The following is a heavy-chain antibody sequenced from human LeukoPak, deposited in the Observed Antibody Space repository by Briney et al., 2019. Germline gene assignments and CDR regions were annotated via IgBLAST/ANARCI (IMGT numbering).Heavy chain of an antibody. CDR2: INWNGGST. V-gene: IGHV3-20*04. CDR3: ARVFLSSDDYVWGSFLGFDY. J-gene: IGHJ4*02. Sequence: RPGGSLRLSCAASGFTFDDYGMSWVRQPPGKGLEWVSGINWNGGSTGYADSVKGRFTISRDNAKNSLYLQMNSLRAEDTALYYWARVFLSSDDYVWGSFLGFDYWGQGTLVTVSS. D-gene: IGHD3-16*01. CDR1: GFTFDDYG.